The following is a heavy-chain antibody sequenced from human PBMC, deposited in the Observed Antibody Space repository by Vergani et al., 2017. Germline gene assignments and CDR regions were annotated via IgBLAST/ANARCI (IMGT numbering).Heavy chain of an antibody. V-gene: IGHV3-23*04. J-gene: IGHJ4*02. CDR3: ANGYPGIAVATLDY. CDR2: ISGSGGST. CDR1: GFTFSNAW. Sequence: EVQLVESGGGLVKPGGSLRLSCAASGFTFSNAWMSWVRQAPGKGLEWVSAISGSGGSTYYADSVKGRFTISRDNSKNTLYLQMNSLRAEDTAVYYCANGYPGIAVATLDYWGQGTLVTVSS. D-gene: IGHD6-19*01.